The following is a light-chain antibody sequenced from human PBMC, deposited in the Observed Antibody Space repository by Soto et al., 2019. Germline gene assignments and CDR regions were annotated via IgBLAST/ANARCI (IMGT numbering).Light chain of an antibody. V-gene: IGKV1-5*01. CDR1: QSITSW. J-gene: IGKJ1*01. CDR3: QQYNSYWT. Sequence: DIQMTQSPSTLSASVGDRVTITCRASQSITSWLAWYQQKPGKAPKLLIYDASSLESGVPSRFSGSGSGTEFTLTIRSLQPDDFATYYGQQYNSYWTFVQGTKV. CDR2: DAS.